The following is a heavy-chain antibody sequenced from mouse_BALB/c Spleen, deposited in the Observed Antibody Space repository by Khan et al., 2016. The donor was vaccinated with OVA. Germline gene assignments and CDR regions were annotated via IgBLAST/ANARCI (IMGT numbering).Heavy chain of an antibody. J-gene: IGHJ3*01. Sequence: EVQLQESGPEVVKPGASVKISCKASGYTFTDYNMDWVKQSHGKSLEWIGYIYPNNGDTGYNQKFKTKAILTVDNSFSTVHMELRSLTSEDSAVYYCARSGYGSFAYWCQGSLVTVSA. D-gene: IGHD1-2*01. CDR3: ARSGYGSFAY. CDR1: GYTFTDYN. CDR2: IYPNNGDT. V-gene: IGHV1S29*02.